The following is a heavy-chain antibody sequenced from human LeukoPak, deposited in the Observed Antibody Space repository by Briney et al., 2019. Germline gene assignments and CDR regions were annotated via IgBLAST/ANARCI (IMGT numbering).Heavy chain of an antibody. CDR2: IYTSGST. D-gene: IGHD1-26*01. V-gene: IGHV4-4*07. J-gene: IGHJ4*02. CDR1: GGSISSYY. CDR3: ASTYSGSYYYYFDY. Sequence: PSETLSLTXTVSGGSISSYYWSWIRQPAGKGLEWIGRIYTSGSTNYNPSLKSRVTMSVDTSKNQFSLKLSSVTAADTAVYYCASTYSGSYYYYFDYWGQGTLVTVSS.